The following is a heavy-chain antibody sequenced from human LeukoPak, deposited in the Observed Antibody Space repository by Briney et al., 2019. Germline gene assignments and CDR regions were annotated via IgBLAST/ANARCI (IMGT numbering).Heavy chain of an antibody. CDR2: IYTSGST. D-gene: IGHD6-13*01. V-gene: IGHV4-61*02. CDR1: GGSISSGSYY. Sequence: SQTLSLTCTVSGGSISSGSYYWSWIRQSAGKGLEWIGRIYTSGSTNYNPSLKSRVTISVDTSKNQFSLKLSSVTAADTAVYYCARPRIAATFDAFDIWGQGTMVTVSS. CDR3: ARPRIAATFDAFDI. J-gene: IGHJ3*02.